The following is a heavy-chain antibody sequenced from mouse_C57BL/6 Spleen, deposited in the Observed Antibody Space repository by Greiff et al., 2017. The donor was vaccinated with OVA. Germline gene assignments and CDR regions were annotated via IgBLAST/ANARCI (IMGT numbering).Heavy chain of an antibody. CDR3: ARDKGLRTGYGY. D-gene: IGHD2-4*01. J-gene: IGHJ4*01. CDR2: ISDGGSYT. Sequence: VQLMESGGGLVKPGGSLKLSCAASGFTFSSYAMSWVRQTPEKRLEWVATISDGGSYTYYPDNVKGRFTISRDNAKNNLYLQMSHLKSEDTAMYYCARDKGLRTGYGYWGQGTSVTVSS. CDR1: GFTFSSYA. V-gene: IGHV5-4*01.